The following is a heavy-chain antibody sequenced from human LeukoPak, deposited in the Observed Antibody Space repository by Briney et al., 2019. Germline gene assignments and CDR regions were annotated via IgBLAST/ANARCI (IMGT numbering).Heavy chain of an antibody. J-gene: IGHJ5*02. CDR1: GFTVSSNY. CDR3: ARALPMVRGVSVELWFDP. D-gene: IGHD3-10*01. CDR2: IYSGGST. V-gene: IGHV3-66*01. Sequence: GGSLRLSCAASGFTVSSNYMSWVRQAPGKGLEWVSVIYSGGSTYYTDFVKGRFTISRDNSKNTLYLQMNSLRAEDTAVYYCARALPMVRGVSVELWFDPWGQGTLVTVSS.